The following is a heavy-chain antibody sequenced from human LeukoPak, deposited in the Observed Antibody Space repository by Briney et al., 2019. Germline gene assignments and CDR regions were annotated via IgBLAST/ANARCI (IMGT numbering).Heavy chain of an antibody. CDR1: GYTFTSYD. V-gene: IGHV1-8*01. D-gene: IGHD3-10*01. CDR2: MNPNSGNT. Sequence: EASVNVSCKASGYTFTSYDINWVRQATGQGLEWMGWMNPNSGNTGYAQKFQGRVTMTRNTSISTAYMELSSLRSEDTAVYYCARVHYYGSGSYPTNYYYYGMDVWGQGTTVTVSS. CDR3: ARVHYYGSGSYPTNYYYYGMDV. J-gene: IGHJ6*02.